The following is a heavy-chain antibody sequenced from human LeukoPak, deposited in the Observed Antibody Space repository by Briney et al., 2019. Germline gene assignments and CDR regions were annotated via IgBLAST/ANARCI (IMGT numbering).Heavy chain of an antibody. Sequence: PGGSLRLSCAASRFTLSSYWMRWVRQAPGKGLVWVSRINTDGSSTNYADSVKGRFTISRDNAMNTLYPQMNSLRAEDTAVYYCASGPYYYDSSGFAPDDWGQGTLVTVSS. CDR1: RFTLSSYW. CDR2: INTDGSST. J-gene: IGHJ4*02. V-gene: IGHV3-74*01. D-gene: IGHD3-22*01. CDR3: ASGPYYYDSSGFAPDD.